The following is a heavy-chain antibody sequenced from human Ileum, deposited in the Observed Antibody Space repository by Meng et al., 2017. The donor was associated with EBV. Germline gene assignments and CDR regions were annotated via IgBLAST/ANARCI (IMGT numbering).Heavy chain of an antibody. CDR2: ININTGNP. Sequence: QAQLVQAGSWLKKPGASVKVSCQAAGYTFTSSSMNWVRHAPGQGLEWMGWININTGNPTYAQGFTGRFVFSLDTSVSTAYLQIDSLKADDTAVYYCARGNGWRFDYWGQGTLVTVSS. D-gene: IGHD6-19*01. CDR3: ARGNGWRFDY. J-gene: IGHJ4*02. CDR1: GYTFTSSS. V-gene: IGHV7-4-1*01.